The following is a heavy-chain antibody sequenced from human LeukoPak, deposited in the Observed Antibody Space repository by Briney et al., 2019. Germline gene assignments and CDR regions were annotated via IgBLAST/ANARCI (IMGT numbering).Heavy chain of an antibody. V-gene: IGHV3-11*04. Sequence: GGSLRLSCAASGFTFSDYYMSWIRQAPGKGLEWDSYISSSGSTIYYADSVKGRFTISRDNAKNSLYLQMNSLRAEDTAVYYCAKGNYYYYMDVWGKGTTVTVSS. D-gene: IGHD3-10*01. CDR2: ISSSGSTI. J-gene: IGHJ6*03. CDR1: GFTFSDYY. CDR3: AKGNYYYYMDV.